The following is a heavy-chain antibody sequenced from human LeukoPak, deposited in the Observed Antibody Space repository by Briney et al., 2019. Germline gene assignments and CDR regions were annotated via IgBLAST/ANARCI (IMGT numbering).Heavy chain of an antibody. CDR3: AREKSGSYSLDI. V-gene: IGHV1-69*04. CDR1: GGTFSSYA. CDR2: IIPILGIA. J-gene: IGHJ3*02. D-gene: IGHD1-26*01. Sequence: SVKVSCKASGGTFSSYAISWVRQAPGQGLEWMGRIIPILGIANYAQKFQGRVTITADKSTSTAYMELRSLRSDDTAVYYCAREKSGSYSLDIWGQGTMVTVSS.